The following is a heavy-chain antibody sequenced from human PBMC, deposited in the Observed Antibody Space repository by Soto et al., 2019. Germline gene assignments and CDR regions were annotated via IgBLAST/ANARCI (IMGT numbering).Heavy chain of an antibody. Sequence: GGSLRLSCAASGFTFSSYAMSWVRQAPGKGLEWVSAMSARGASTYYADSVKGRFTISRENSKNTLYLQMYSMRAEDTVVYYCAKDFTTIFGVVIIGYYYYGMDVWGQGTTVTVSS. CDR1: GFTFSSYA. CDR2: MSARGAST. CDR3: AKDFTTIFGVVIIGYYYYGMDV. J-gene: IGHJ6*02. D-gene: IGHD3-3*01. V-gene: IGHV3-23*01.